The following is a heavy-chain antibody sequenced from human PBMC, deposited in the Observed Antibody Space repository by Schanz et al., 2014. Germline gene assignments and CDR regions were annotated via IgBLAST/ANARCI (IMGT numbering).Heavy chain of an antibody. J-gene: IGHJ4*02. CDR1: GFTFSSYA. CDR3: AKDRSWDYDSSGYFDY. V-gene: IGHV3-23*04. CDR2: ISGGGGTT. Sequence: EVQLVESGGGLVQPGGSLRLSCTASGFTFSSYAMSWVRQAPGKGLEWVSAISGGGGTTYYADSVKGRFTISRDNSKITLYLQMNSLRAEDTAVYYCAKDRSWDYDSSGYFDYWGQGTLVTVSS. D-gene: IGHD3-22*01.